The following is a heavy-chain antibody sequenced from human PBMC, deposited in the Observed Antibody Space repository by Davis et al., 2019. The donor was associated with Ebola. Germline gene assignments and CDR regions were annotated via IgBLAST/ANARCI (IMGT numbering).Heavy chain of an antibody. V-gene: IGHV3-53*01. CDR1: GFTVSSNY. J-gene: IGHJ4*02. Sequence: GESLKISCAASGFTVSSNYMSWVRQAPGKGLEWVSVIYSGGSTYYADSVKGRFTISRDNSKNTLYLQMNSLRAEDTAVYYCARAVQGVLDYWGQGTLVTVSS. D-gene: IGHD3-10*01. CDR3: ARAVQGVLDY. CDR2: IYSGGST.